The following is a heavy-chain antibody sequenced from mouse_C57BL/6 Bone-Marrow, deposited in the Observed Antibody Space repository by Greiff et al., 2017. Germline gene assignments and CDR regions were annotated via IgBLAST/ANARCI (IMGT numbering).Heavy chain of an antibody. D-gene: IGHD6-1*01. V-gene: IGHV1-64*01. J-gene: IGHJ3*01. Sequence: VKLQQPGAELVKPGASVTLSCKASGYTFTSYWMHWVQQRPGQGLEWFGLIHPNSGSTNNNEKLKSKATLTVDKDSSTSYLQLSSLTSENSAVDFCARSKRRIEPFAYWGQGTLVTVSA. CDR1: GYTFTSYW. CDR2: IHPNSGST. CDR3: ARSKRRIEPFAY.